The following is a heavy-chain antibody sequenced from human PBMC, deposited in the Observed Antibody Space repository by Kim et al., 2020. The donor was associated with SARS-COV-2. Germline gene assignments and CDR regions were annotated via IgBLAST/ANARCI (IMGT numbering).Heavy chain of an antibody. V-gene: IGHV3-64D*06. CDR1: GFTFSSNA. D-gene: IGHD6-6*01. Sequence: GGSLRLSCSASGFTFSSNAIHWVRQAPGKGLEYVSAISTNGGTTYYADSVKDRSTISRDNSKNTVYFQMSSLRVEDTALYYCVRDSYSISGRFWGQGTLVNVS. CDR2: ISTNGGTT. CDR3: VRDSYSISGRF. J-gene: IGHJ4*02.